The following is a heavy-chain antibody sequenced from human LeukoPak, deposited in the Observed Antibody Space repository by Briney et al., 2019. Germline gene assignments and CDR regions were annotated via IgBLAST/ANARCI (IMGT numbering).Heavy chain of an antibody. D-gene: IGHD3-10*01. Sequence: GGSLRLSCAASGFTFSSYWMHWVRQAPGKGLVWVSRINSDGSSTSYADSVKGRFTISRDNAKNTLYLQMNSLRAEDTAVYYCVKRPYGSGSLDYWGQGTLVTVSS. J-gene: IGHJ4*02. CDR2: INSDGSST. V-gene: IGHV3-74*01. CDR3: VKRPYGSGSLDY. CDR1: GFTFSSYW.